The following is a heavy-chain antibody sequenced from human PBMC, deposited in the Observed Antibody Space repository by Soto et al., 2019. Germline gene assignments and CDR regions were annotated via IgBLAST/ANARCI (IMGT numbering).Heavy chain of an antibody. Sequence: QVQLVESGGGVVQPGRSLRLSCAASGFTFSSYGMHWVRQAPGKGLEWVAVISYDGSNKYYADSVKGRFTISRDNSKNTLYLQMNSLRAADTAVYYCAKDLGDQGYWGQGTLVTVSS. J-gene: IGHJ4*02. CDR1: GFTFSSYG. V-gene: IGHV3-30*18. D-gene: IGHD1-26*01. CDR2: ISYDGSNK. CDR3: AKDLGDQGY.